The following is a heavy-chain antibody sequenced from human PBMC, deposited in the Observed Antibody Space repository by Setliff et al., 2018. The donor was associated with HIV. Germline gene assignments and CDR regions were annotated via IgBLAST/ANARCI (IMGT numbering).Heavy chain of an antibody. D-gene: IGHD2-15*01. J-gene: IGHJ4*02. V-gene: IGHV1-69*10. CDR2: FIPVVGMT. CDR1: GGTFSSSA. CDR3: ATQTVAVGDSGYFDS. Sequence: SVKVSCKASGGTFSSSALSWVRQARGQGPEWLGGFIPVVGMTDYAQNFQGRLTITADTSTSTAYMELLSLRSEDTAIYYSATQTVAVGDSGYFDSWGQGTLVTVSS.